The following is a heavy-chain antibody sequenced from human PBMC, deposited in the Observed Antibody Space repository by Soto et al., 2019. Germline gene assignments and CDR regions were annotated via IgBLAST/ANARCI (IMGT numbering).Heavy chain of an antibody. CDR2: MSFDGSNK. Sequence: RRLSCAASGFTLRSYGMHWVRQAPGKGLEWVALMSFDGSNKYYADSVRGRFTISSDNSKSTLYLQMDILRPEDTAVYYCAKEFGWELQLSHPYYNSGMDVWGQGTTVTVSS. V-gene: IGHV3-30*18. J-gene: IGHJ6*02. D-gene: IGHD1-1*01. CDR3: AKEFGWELQLSHPYYNSGMDV. CDR1: GFTLRSYG.